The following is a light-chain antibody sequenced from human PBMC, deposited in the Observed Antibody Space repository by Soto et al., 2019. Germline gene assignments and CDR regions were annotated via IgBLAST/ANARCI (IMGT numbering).Light chain of an antibody. V-gene: IGLV1-47*01. Sequence: QSVLTQPPSASGTPGQRVTISCFGSSSNIGSNYVYWYQQLPGTVPQLLIYRNSERPSGVPDRFSGSKSGTSASLAISGLRSEDGADYYCAAWDDSLSGVVFGGGTKLTVL. CDR1: SSNIGSNY. J-gene: IGLJ2*01. CDR2: RNS. CDR3: AAWDDSLSGVV.